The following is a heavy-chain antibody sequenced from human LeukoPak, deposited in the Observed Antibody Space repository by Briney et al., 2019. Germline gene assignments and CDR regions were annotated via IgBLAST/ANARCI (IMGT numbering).Heavy chain of an antibody. V-gene: IGHV4-59*01. D-gene: IGHD4-17*01. CDR2: VSYSGST. J-gene: IGHJ6*02. Sequence: SETLSLTCTVSGASTNSYYWSWIRQPPGKGLEWIGCVSYSGSTDYNPALKSRVTISEDTSKSQVSLKLSSVTAADTAVYFCARGKFGDFEDWGQGTTVTVSS. CDR1: GASTNSYY. CDR3: ARGKFGDFED.